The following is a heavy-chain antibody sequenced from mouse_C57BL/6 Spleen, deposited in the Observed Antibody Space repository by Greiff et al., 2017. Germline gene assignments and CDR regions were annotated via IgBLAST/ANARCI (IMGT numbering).Heavy chain of an antibody. CDR1: GYTFTSYW. CDR3: ACSRHWYFDV. Sequence: QVQLQQPGAELVKPGASVKLSCKASGYTFTSYWMHWVKQRPGQGLEWIGMIHPNSGSTNYNEKFQSKATLTVDKSSSTAYMQLSSLTSEDAAVYYCACSRHWYFDVWGTGTTVTVSS. CDR2: IHPNSGST. V-gene: IGHV1-64*01. J-gene: IGHJ1*03. D-gene: IGHD1-1*01.